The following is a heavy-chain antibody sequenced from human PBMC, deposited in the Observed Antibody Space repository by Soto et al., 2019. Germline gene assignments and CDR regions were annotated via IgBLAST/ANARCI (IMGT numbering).Heavy chain of an antibody. V-gene: IGHV2-5*02. CDR2: IYWDDDT. CDR3: AHRTTTVTWWFDP. J-gene: IGHJ5*02. CDR1: GFSLTTRGVG. D-gene: IGHD4-17*01. Sequence: QITLKESGPTLVKPTQTLTLTCTFSGFSLTTRGVGVGWIRQPPGKLLEWLALIYWDDDTRYSPSLKSRLAITKDTSKNQVVLTMSNIDPADTGTYFCAHRTTTVTWWFDPWGQGTLVTVSS.